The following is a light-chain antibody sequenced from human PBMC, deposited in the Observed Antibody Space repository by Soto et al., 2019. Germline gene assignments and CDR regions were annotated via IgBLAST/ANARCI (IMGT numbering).Light chain of an antibody. CDR1: SSNIGAGYD. CDR2: GKN. Sequence: QSVLTQPPSVSGAPGQRVTISCTGSSSNIGAGYDVHWYQQLPGTAPTLLIYGKNSRPSGVPDRFSGSKSGTSASLAITGLQAEDEADYYCQSYDSSLSAHVVFGGGTKLTVL. CDR3: QSYDSSLSAHVV. V-gene: IGLV1-40*01. J-gene: IGLJ2*01.